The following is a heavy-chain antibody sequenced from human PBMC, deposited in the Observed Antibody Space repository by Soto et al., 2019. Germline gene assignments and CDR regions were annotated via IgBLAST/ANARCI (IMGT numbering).Heavy chain of an antibody. V-gene: IGHV4-4*02. CDR3: ATWMEGTGRDWFDP. J-gene: IGHJ5*02. D-gene: IGHD3-10*01. CDR1: GGSISSSNW. CDR2: IYHSGST. Sequence: SETLSLTCAVSGGSISSSNWWSWVRQPPGKGLEWIGEIYHSGSTNYNPSLKSRVTISVDKSKNQFSLKLSSVTAADTAVYYCATWMEGTGRDWFDPWGQGTLVTVSS.